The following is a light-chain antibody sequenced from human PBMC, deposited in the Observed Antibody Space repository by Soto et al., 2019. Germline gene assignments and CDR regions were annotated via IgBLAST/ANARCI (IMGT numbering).Light chain of an antibody. CDR3: QQYHNWPPKYT. J-gene: IGKJ2*01. Sequence: DIQMTQSPSTLSASVGDRVTITCRASQSISSWLAWYQQKPGKAPKLLIYKASSLQSGVPSTFSGSGSGTEFTLTISSLKSEDFAVYYCQQYHNWPPKYTLGQGTKVDIK. V-gene: IGKV1-5*03. CDR1: QSISSW. CDR2: KAS.